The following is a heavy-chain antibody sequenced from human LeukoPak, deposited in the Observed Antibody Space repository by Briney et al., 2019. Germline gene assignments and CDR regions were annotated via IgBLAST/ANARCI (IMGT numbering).Heavy chain of an antibody. D-gene: IGHD2-21*01. J-gene: IGHJ3*02. CDR2: IKSSDGST. Sequence: ASVKVSCKASGYTFTRHYIHWVRQAPGQGLEWMGIIKSSDGSTNYAQKFQGRITMTRDMSTSTVYMELNSLRSEDTAVYYCVRACGGGGCQQAFDTWGQGTMVTVSS. CDR1: GYTFTRHY. CDR3: VRACGGGGCQQAFDT. V-gene: IGHV1-46*01.